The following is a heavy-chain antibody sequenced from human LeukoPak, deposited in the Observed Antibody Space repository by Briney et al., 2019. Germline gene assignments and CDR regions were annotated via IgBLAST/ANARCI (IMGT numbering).Heavy chain of an antibody. J-gene: IGHJ5*02. CDR1: GGSISSYY. V-gene: IGHV4-59*01. CDR3: ARDSISYYYGSRGFDP. Sequence: SETLSLTCTVSGGSISSYYWSWIRQPPGKGLEWIGYIYYSGSTNYNPSLKSRVTISVDTSKNQFSLKLSSVTAADTAVYYCARDSISYYYGSRGFDPWGQGTLVTVSP. D-gene: IGHD3-10*01. CDR2: IYYSGST.